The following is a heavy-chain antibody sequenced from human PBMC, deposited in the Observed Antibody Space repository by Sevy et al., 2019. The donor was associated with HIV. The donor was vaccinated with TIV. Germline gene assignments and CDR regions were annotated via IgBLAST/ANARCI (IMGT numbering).Heavy chain of an antibody. CDR2: ISGSGGST. Sequence: GGSLRLSCAASGFTFSSYAMSWVRQAPGKVLEWVSAISGSGGSTYYADSVKGRFTMSRDNSKNTLYLQRNSLIAEDTAVYYCAKASTYGDYTFDYWGQGTLVTVSS. CDR3: AKASTYGDYTFDY. CDR1: GFTFSSYA. V-gene: IGHV3-23*01. J-gene: IGHJ4*02. D-gene: IGHD4-17*01.